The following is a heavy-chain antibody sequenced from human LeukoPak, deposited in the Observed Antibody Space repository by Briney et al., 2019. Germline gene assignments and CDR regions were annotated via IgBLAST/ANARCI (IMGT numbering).Heavy chain of an antibody. CDR3: TTYGRDGYRGYF. Sequence: GGSLRLSCVASGFSFTSYWMSWVRQAPGKGLEFVANINQDGGTKNYVDSVKGRFSISRDNAKYSVYLQMSSLRAEDTAVYYCTTYGRDGYRGYFWGQGALVTVSS. J-gene: IGHJ4*02. CDR1: GFSFTSYW. CDR2: INQDGGTK. V-gene: IGHV3-7*01. D-gene: IGHD5-24*01.